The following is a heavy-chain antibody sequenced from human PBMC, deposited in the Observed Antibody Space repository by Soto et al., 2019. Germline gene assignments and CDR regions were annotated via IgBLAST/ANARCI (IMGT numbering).Heavy chain of an antibody. D-gene: IGHD1-7*01. CDR3: ARERTGPNYFDY. V-gene: IGHV1-8*02. J-gene: IGHJ4*02. Sequence: ASVKVSCKASGYTFTSYGISWVRQATGQGLEWMGWVNPNSGNTAYAQKFQGRVTMTRNTSISTAYMELSSLRSEDTAVYYCARERTGPNYFDYWGQGTLVTVSS. CDR1: GYTFTSYG. CDR2: VNPNSGNT.